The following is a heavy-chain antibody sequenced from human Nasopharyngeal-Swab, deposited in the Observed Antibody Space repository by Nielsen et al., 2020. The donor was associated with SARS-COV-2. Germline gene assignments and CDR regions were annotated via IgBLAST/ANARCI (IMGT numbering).Heavy chain of an antibody. CDR2: IRSKTYGGTT. D-gene: IGHD1-7*01. CDR1: GFTFGDYG. Sequence: GESLKISCTTSGFTFGDYGMAWFRQAPGQGLEWVTFIRSKTYGGTTEYAASVKGRFTMSRDDSRGIAYLQMNSLKTEDTAMYYCCRAYYNWDYRTYYFDKWGQGTLVPVSS. J-gene: IGHJ4*02. V-gene: IGHV3-49*03. CDR3: CRAYYNWDYRTYYFDK.